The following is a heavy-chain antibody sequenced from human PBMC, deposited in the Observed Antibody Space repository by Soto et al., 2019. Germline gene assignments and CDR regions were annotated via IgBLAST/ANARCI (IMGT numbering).Heavy chain of an antibody. D-gene: IGHD2-15*01. CDR1: GFTFSSYA. V-gene: IGHV3-30*04. J-gene: IGHJ5*01. CDR2: ISYDGSNK. Sequence: GGSLRLSCAASGFTFSSYAMHWVRQAPGKGLEWVAVISYDGSNKYYADSVKGRFTISRDNSKNTLYLQMNSLRAEDTARYYCAGGRESSHVGDCSGGSCYGGNWFDAWGHGTLVTVSS. CDR3: AGGRESSHVGDCSGGSCYGGNWFDA.